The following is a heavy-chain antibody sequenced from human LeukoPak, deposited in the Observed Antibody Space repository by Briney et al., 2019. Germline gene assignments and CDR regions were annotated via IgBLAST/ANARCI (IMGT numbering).Heavy chain of an antibody. CDR1: GGTFSSYA. Sequence: GSSVKVSCKASGGTFSSYAISWVRQAPGQGLEWMGGIIPIFGTANYAQKFQGRVTITADESTSTAYMELSSLRSEDTAVYYCARYDILTKYYYYGMDVWGQGTTVTVSS. J-gene: IGHJ6*02. CDR2: IIPIFGTA. V-gene: IGHV1-69*01. CDR3: ARYDILTKYYYYGMDV. D-gene: IGHD3-9*01.